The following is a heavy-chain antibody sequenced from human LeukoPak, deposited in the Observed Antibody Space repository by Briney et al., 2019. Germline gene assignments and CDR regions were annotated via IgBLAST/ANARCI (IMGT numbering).Heavy chain of an antibody. CDR3: ARDGDAYGSGSYHGPYYFDY. CDR1: GFTFSSYW. CDR2: IKQDGSEK. Sequence: GGSLRLSCAASGFTFSSYWMSWVRQAPGKGLEWVANIKQDGSEKYYVDSVKGRFTISRDNAKNSLYLQMNSLRAEDTAVYYCARDGDAYGSGSYHGPYYFDYWGQGTLVTASS. V-gene: IGHV3-7*01. J-gene: IGHJ4*02. D-gene: IGHD3-10*01.